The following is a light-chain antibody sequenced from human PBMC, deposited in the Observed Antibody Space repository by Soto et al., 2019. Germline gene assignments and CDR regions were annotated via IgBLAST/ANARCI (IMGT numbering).Light chain of an antibody. J-gene: IGKJ2*01. CDR1: ESVSSTH. CDR2: HAS. V-gene: IGKV3-20*01. Sequence: EIVVTQSPATLSLSPGERATLSCRASESVSSTHTAWYQQKPGQAPSLLIYHASTRATGVPGRLSGSGSGKDFTRTISRLEPGDFAVYYCQQYGPSYPGYTFGQGTKLEIK. CDR3: QQYGPSYPGYT.